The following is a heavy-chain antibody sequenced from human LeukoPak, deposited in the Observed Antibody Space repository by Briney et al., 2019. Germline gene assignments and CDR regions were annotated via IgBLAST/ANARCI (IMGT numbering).Heavy chain of an antibody. J-gene: IGHJ6*03. D-gene: IGHD6-6*01. CDR3: ARVGYSSSSTLYYYYYMDV. Sequence: SVKVSCKASGGTFSSYAISWVRQAPGQGLEWMGGIIPIFGTANYVQKFQGRVTITADKSTSTAYMELSSLRSEDTAVYYCARVGYSSSSTLYYYYYMDVWGKGTTVTVSS. V-gene: IGHV1-69*06. CDR1: GGTFSSYA. CDR2: IIPIFGTA.